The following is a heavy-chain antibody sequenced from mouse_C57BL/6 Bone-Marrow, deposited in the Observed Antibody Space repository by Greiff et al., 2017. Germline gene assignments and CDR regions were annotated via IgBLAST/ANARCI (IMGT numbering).Heavy chain of an antibody. J-gene: IGHJ3*01. Sequence: QVQLQQPGAELVMPGASVKLSCKASGYTFTSYWMHWVKQRPGQGLEWIGEIDPSDSYTNYNQKFKGKTTLTVDKSSSTAYMQLSSLTSEGSAFYYCATYYGQGSWFAYWGQGTLVTVSA. D-gene: IGHD2-10*01. CDR3: ATYYGQGSWFAY. CDR2: IDPSDSYT. V-gene: IGHV1-69*01. CDR1: GYTFTSYW.